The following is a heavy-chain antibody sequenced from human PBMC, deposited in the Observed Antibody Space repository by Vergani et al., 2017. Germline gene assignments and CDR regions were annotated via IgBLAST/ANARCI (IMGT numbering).Heavy chain of an antibody. CDR1: GYSIRNGYY. V-gene: IGHV4-38-2*01. CDR2: IYHSGST. CDR3: ARLAVATINYFDY. D-gene: IGHD5-12*01. Sequence: QVQLKESGPGLVKPSETLSLTCAVSGYSIRNGYYWGWIRQPPGKGLEWIANIYHSGSTYYSPSLKSRVTISVDTSKNQFSQRLTSVTAADTAVYYCARLAVATINYFDYWGQGILVTVSS. J-gene: IGHJ4*02.